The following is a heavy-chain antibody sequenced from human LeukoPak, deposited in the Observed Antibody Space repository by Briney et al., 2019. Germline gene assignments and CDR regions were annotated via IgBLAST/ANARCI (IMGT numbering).Heavy chain of an antibody. CDR3: VRSVDYFDNTGPHMMFDY. Sequence: SETLSLTCNVSGGSVTSHYWNWIRRPPGKGLEWIGYLYHTGITKYNTSLESRVSMSVDTSKNQFFLKVNSVTAADTAVYHCVRSVDYFDNTGPHMMFDYWGQGSLVTVSS. V-gene: IGHV4-59*02. J-gene: IGHJ4*02. D-gene: IGHD3-22*01. CDR2: LYHTGIT. CDR1: GGSVTSHY.